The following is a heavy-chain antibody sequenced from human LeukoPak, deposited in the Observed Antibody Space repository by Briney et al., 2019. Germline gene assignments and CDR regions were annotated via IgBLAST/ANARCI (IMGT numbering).Heavy chain of an antibody. Sequence: PSQTLSLTCTVSGGSISSGSYYWSWIRQRPGEGLQWIGYICSSGSAYYNPSLKSRVTMSIDTSNNQFSLKLNSVTAADTAVYYCARDGGGSLYGMDVWGQGTTVTVSS. CDR3: ARDGGGSLYGMDV. CDR2: ICSSGSA. CDR1: GGSISSGSYY. D-gene: IGHD2-15*01. J-gene: IGHJ6*02. V-gene: IGHV4-31*03.